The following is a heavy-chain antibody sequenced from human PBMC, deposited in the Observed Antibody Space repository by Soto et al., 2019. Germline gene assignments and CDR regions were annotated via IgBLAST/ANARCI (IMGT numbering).Heavy chain of an antibody. CDR2: ISAYNADT. D-gene: IGHD3-10*01. CDR3: AIVSRSYPYDATDI. CDR1: GYIFTTYG. Sequence: QVQLVQSGAEVKKPGASVTVSCKASGYIFTTYGFSWVRQAPGQGREWMGWISAYNADTNYAQKFQGRVTMTTDTSTSTAYMELRSLRSDETAVYYCAIVSRSYPYDATDIWGQGTMVTVSS. J-gene: IGHJ3*02. V-gene: IGHV1-18*01.